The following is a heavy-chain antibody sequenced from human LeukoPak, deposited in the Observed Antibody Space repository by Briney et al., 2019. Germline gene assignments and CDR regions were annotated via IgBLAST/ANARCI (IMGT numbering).Heavy chain of an antibody. J-gene: IGHJ6*02. CDR3: ARYYYEYGMDV. D-gene: IGHD3-22*01. CDR1: GFTFSSYW. V-gene: IGHV3-7*01. CDR2: IKQDGSEK. Sequence: GGFLRLSCAASGFTFSSYWMSWVRQAPGKGLEWVANIKQDGSEKHYVDSVKGRFTISRDNAKNSLYLQMNSLRAEDTAVYYCARYYYEYGMDVWGQGTTVTVSS.